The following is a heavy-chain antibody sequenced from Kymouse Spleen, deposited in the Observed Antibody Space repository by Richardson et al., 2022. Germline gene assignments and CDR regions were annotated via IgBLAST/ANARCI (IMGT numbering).Heavy chain of an antibody. CDR2: ISSSSSTI. D-gene: IGHD3-10*01. Sequence: EVQLVESGGGLVQPGGSLRLSCAASGFTFSSYSMNWVRQAPGKGLEWVSYISSSSSTIYYADSVKGRFTISRDNAKNSLYLQMNSLRDEDTAVYYCARSGAGYYGSGSYHYWGQGTLVTVSS. V-gene: IGHV3-48*02. CDR3: ARSGAGYYGSGSYHY. J-gene: IGHJ4*02. CDR1: GFTFSSYS.